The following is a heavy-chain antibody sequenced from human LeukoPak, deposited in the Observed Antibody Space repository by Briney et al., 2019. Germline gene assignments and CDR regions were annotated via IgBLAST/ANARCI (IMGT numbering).Heavy chain of an antibody. D-gene: IGHD2-2*01. Sequence: SETLSLTCAVYGGSFSGCYWSWIRQPPGKGLEWIGEINHSGSTNYNPSLKSRVTISVDTSKNQFSLKLSSVTAADTAVYYCARAGYDCSSTSCYGGTYYFDYWGQGTLVTVSS. CDR3: ARAGYDCSSTSCYGGTYYFDY. V-gene: IGHV4-34*01. CDR2: INHSGST. J-gene: IGHJ4*02. CDR1: GGSFSGCY.